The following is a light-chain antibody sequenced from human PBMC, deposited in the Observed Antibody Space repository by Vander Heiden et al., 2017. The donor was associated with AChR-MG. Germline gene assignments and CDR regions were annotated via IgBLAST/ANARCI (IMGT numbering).Light chain of an antibody. CDR3: QQYWSSPPT. CDR2: GAS. Sequence: EIVLTQSPGTLSLSPGERATLSCRASQSVSSSYLAWYQQKPGQAPRLLIYGASSRATGIPDRFSGSGSGTDFTLTISRLEPEDFAVYYCQQYWSSPPTFGQRTKVEIK. J-gene: IGKJ1*01. V-gene: IGKV3-20*01. CDR1: QSVSSSY.